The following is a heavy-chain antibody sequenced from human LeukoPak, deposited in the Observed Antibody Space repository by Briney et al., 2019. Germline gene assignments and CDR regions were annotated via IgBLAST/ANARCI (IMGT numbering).Heavy chain of an antibody. V-gene: IGHV3-23*01. Sequence: GSLRLSCAASGFTFSSYAMSWVRQAPGKGLEWVSAITGSGGRTYYADSVKGRFTISRDNSKNTLYLQMNSLRAEDTAVYYCAKDRLSGWPNDAFDIWGQGTMVTVSS. D-gene: IGHD6-19*01. CDR2: ITGSGGRT. J-gene: IGHJ3*02. CDR3: AKDRLSGWPNDAFDI. CDR1: GFTFSSYA.